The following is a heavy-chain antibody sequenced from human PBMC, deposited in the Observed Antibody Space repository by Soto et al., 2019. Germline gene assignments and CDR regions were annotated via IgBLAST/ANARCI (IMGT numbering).Heavy chain of an antibody. CDR3: EKATVGPYYYYYYMDV. Sequence: EVQLVESGGGLVQPGRSLRLSCAASGFTFDDYAMHWVRQAPGKGLEWVSGISWNSGSIGYADSVKGRFTISRDNAKNPLYLQMNSLRAEDTALYYCEKATVGPYYYYYYMDVWGKGTTVTVSS. J-gene: IGHJ6*03. CDR2: ISWNSGSI. D-gene: IGHD2-21*02. V-gene: IGHV3-9*01. CDR1: GFTFDDYA.